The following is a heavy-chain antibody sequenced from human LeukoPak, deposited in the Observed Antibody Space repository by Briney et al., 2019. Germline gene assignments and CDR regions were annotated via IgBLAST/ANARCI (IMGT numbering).Heavy chain of an antibody. CDR2: ISYDGSNK. CDR1: GFTFSGYG. CDR3: AKDRGSGTYYLIPDY. Sequence: QTGGSLRLSCAASGFTFSGYGMHWVRQAPGKGLEWVAVISYDGSNKYYGDSVKGRFTISRDSSKNILYLQMNALTTEDTAVYYCAKDRGSGTYYLIPDYWGQGTLVIVSS. J-gene: IGHJ4*02. D-gene: IGHD3-10*01. V-gene: IGHV3-30*18.